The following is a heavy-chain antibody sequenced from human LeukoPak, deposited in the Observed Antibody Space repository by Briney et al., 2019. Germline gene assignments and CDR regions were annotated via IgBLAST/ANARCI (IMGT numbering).Heavy chain of an antibody. CDR2: ISYDGSNK. Sequence: PGRSLRLSCAASGFTFSSYGMHWVRQAPGKGLEWVAVISYDGSNKYYADSVKGRFTISRDNSKNTLYLQMNSLRAEDTAVYYCAKAVAGTVYYYYMDVWGKGTTVTVSS. D-gene: IGHD6-19*01. V-gene: IGHV3-30*18. CDR3: AKAVAGTVYYYYMDV. CDR1: GFTFSSYG. J-gene: IGHJ6*03.